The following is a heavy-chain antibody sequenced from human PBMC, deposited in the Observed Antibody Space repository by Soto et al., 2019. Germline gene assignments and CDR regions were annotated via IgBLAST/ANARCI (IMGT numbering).Heavy chain of an antibody. CDR2: IFPVDSDT. J-gene: IGHJ4*02. D-gene: IGHD6-19*01. V-gene: IGHV5-51*01. CDR3: ARPMDRTGWLFYGQ. Sequence: PGESLKISCKGSGYSFTSYWIAWVRQMPGKGLEWMGSIFPVDSDTRYSPSFQGQVTISVDKSISTAYLQWNSVKASGTAMYYCARPMDRTGWLFYGQWGQGTLVTSPQ. CDR1: GYSFTSYW.